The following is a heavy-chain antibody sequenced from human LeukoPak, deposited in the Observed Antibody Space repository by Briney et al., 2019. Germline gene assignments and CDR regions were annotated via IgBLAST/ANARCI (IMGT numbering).Heavy chain of an antibody. CDR3: ALSRGIAVVEAAFDI. D-gene: IGHD6-19*01. CDR2: ISSSGSTI. V-gene: IGHV3-11*01. J-gene: IGHJ3*02. Sequence: GGSLRLSCAASGFTFSDYYTSWIRQAPGKGLEWVSYISSSGSTIYYADSVKGRFTISRDNAKNSLYLQMNSLRAEDTAVYYCALSRGIAVVEAAFDIWGQGTMVTVSS. CDR1: GFTFSDYY.